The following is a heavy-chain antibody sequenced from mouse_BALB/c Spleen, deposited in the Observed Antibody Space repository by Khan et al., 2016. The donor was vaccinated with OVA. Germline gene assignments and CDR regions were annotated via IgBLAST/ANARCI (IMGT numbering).Heavy chain of an antibody. V-gene: IGHV9-1*02. J-gene: IGHJ3*01. D-gene: IGHD1-1*01. CDR1: GYTFTNYG. CDR3: ARGLNDYGSWFAY. Sequence: QIQLVQSGPELKKPGETVKISCTASGYTFTNYGMNWVKQAPGKALKWMGWIDTYTGEPTYADEFKGRFAFSLETSASTAYLQINNLKNEDMATYFCARGLNDYGSWFAYWGQGTLVTVSA. CDR2: IDTYTGEP.